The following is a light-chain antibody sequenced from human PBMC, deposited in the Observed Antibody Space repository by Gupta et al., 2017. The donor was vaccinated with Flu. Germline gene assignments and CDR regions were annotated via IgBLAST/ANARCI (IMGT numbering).Light chain of an antibody. J-gene: IGKJ4*01. Sequence: PSTVSASVGDRVSITCRASQHINSWLAWYQQKPGKAPKLLIYAASTLESGVPSRFSGTGYGTDFTLTISRLQPEDFATYVCLQANSFPRTFGGGTKVEMK. CDR3: LQANSFPRT. V-gene: IGKV1-12*01. CDR2: AAS. CDR1: QHINSW.